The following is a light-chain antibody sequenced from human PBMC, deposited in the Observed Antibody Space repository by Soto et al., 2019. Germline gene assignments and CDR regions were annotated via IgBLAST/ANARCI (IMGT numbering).Light chain of an antibody. J-gene: IGKJ1*01. V-gene: IGKV3-20*01. Sequence: EIVLTQSPGTLSLSPGERATLSCRASQSVSSSYLAWYQQKPGQAPRLLIYGASSRATGIPDRFSGSGSGTDFTLTISSQEPEDFAVYYGQQYGSSPQWTCGQGTKVEIK. CDR1: QSVSSSY. CDR2: GAS. CDR3: QQYGSSPQWT.